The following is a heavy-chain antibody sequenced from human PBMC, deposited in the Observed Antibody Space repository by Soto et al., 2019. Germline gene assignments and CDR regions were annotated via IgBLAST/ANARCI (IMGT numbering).Heavy chain of an antibody. Sequence: QPGGSLRLPCAVSGITFSRNAMSWVGKAPGKGLEWVAAVWCGGGSTYYAASVKGRFTISGDNSKNTLYLHMNSLRAADTAGYYCAKDVVVLAPLYSFDFPGPGPLVTVSS. CDR2: VWCGGGST. J-gene: IGHJ4*02. CDR1: GITFSRNA. V-gene: IGHV3-23*01. CDR3: AKDVVVLAPLYSFDF. D-gene: IGHD2-15*01.